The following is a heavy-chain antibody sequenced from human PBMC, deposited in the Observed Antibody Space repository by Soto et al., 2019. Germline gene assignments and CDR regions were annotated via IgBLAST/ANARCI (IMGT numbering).Heavy chain of an antibody. CDR1: GFTFSSYA. D-gene: IGHD6-19*01. J-gene: IGHJ1*01. CDR3: ARERRAVAGHGYFQH. Sequence: ESGGGVVQPGRSLRLSCAASGFTFSSYAMHWVRQAPGKGLEWVAVISYDGSNKYYADSVKGRFTISRDISKNTLYLQMNSLRAEDTAVYYCARERRAVAGHGYFQHWGQGTLVTVSS. V-gene: IGHV3-30-3*01. CDR2: ISYDGSNK.